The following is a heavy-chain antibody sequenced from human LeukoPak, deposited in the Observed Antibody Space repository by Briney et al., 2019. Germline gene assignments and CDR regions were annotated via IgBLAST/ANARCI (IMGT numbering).Heavy chain of an antibody. CDR2: IYNSGGT. CDR3: ARAYSYGLIHDAFDI. Sequence: PSETLSLTCTVSGGSIGIYYWNWIRQPPGKGLEWIGYIYNSGGTVYHLSLKSRVTISVDTSKNQFSLKLTSMTAADTAVYYCARAYSYGLIHDAFDIWGQGTMVTVSS. V-gene: IGHV4-59*01. D-gene: IGHD5-18*01. J-gene: IGHJ3*02. CDR1: GGSIGIYY.